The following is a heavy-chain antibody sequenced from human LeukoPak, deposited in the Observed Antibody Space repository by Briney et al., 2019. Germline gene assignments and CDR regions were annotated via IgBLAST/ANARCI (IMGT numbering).Heavy chain of an antibody. CDR2: IYSGGST. Sequence: PGGSLRLSCAASGFTVSSNYMSWVRQAPGKGLEWVSVIYSGGSTYYAASAKSRFTISRHNSKNTLYLQMNSLSAEDTGVYYCEREGYGSGYFDYWGQGTLVTVCS. CDR3: EREGYGSGYFDY. J-gene: IGHJ4*02. D-gene: IGHD3-10*01. CDR1: GFTVSSNY. V-gene: IGHV3-53*04.